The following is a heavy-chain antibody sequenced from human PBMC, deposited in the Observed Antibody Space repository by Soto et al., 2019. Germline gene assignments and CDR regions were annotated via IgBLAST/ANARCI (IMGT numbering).Heavy chain of an antibody. CDR2: INPSDSTT. V-gene: IGHV1-46*01. CDR1: GYTFTSYH. Sequence: QVHLVQSGAEVKKPGASVKVSCKASGYTFTSYHMHWVRQAPGQGLEWMGVINPSDSTTTYAQKFQGRVNMTRDTSMSTVYMELSSLRSEDTAVYYCARERGWFDPWGQGTLVTVSS. J-gene: IGHJ5*02. CDR3: ARERGWFDP.